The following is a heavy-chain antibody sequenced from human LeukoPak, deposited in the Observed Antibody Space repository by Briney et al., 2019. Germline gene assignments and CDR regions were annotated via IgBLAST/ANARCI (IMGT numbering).Heavy chain of an antibody. CDR1: GFTFSSYW. V-gene: IGHV3-7*01. CDR3: ARHGGYCGGDCHDAFDI. Sequence: GGSLRLSCAASGFTFSSYWMSWVRQAPGKGLEWVANIKQDGSEKYYVDSVKGRFTISRDNAKNSLYLQMNSLRAEDTAVYYCARHGGYCGGDCHDAFDIWGQGTMVIVSS. CDR2: IKQDGSEK. J-gene: IGHJ3*02. D-gene: IGHD2-21*02.